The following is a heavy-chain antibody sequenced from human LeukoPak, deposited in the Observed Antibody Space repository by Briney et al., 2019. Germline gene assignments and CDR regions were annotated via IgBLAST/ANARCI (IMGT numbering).Heavy chain of an antibody. D-gene: IGHD1-7*01. CDR3: ARDKELGSQRGSSFDY. CDR1: GFTFSNYW. CDR2: IKEDGSEK. J-gene: IGHJ4*02. V-gene: IGHV3-7*01. Sequence: GGSLRLSCEASGFTFSNYWMSWVRQAPGKGLEWVANIKEDGSEKYHVDSVMGRFTISRDNAKNSLYLQMNSLRVEDTAVYYCARDKELGSQRGSSFDYRGQGTLLTVSS.